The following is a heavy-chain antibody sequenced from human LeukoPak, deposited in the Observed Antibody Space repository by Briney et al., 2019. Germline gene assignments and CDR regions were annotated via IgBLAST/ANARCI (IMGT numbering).Heavy chain of an antibody. CDR1: GYTFTGYY. Sequence: AASVKVSCKASGYTFTGYYIHWVRQAPGQGLEWMGWINPTSGDTNYVQKFQGRVTMTRDTSISTTYMELNTLRSDDTAVYYCAKDNRYYYDTSGLRGIDYWGQGTLVTVSS. CDR2: INPTSGDT. D-gene: IGHD3-22*01. V-gene: IGHV1-2*02. CDR3: AKDNRYYYDTSGLRGIDY. J-gene: IGHJ4*02.